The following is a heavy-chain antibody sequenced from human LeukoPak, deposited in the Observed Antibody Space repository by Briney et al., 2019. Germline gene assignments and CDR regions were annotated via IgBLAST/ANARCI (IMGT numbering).Heavy chain of an antibody. CDR3: ARGKSYSYGYTRYYYYGMDV. D-gene: IGHD5-18*01. CDR2: INHSGST. Sequence: SETLSLTCAVYGGSFSGYYWSWIRQPPGKGLEWIGDINHSGSTNYNPSLKSRVTISVDTSKNQFSLKLSSVTAADTAVYYCARGKSYSYGYTRYYYYGMDVWGQGTTVTVSS. J-gene: IGHJ6*02. V-gene: IGHV4-34*01. CDR1: GGSFSGYY.